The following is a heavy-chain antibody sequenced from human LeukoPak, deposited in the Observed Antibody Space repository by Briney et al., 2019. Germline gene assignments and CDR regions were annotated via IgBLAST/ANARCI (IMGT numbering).Heavy chain of an antibody. J-gene: IGHJ4*02. CDR1: EFTFSSYW. D-gene: IGHD3-22*01. V-gene: IGHV3-7*01. CDR3: AKEGGYYYDSSGYYDY. Sequence: PGGSLRLSCAASEFTFSSYWMNWVRQAPGKGLEWVANIKQDGSEKYYVDSVKGRFTISRDNAQNSLYLQMNSLRVEDTAVYYCAKEGGYYYDSSGYYDYWGQGTLVTVSS. CDR2: IKQDGSEK.